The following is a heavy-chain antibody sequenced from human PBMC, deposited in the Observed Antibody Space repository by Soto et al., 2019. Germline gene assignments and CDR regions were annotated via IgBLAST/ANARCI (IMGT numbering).Heavy chain of an antibody. CDR3: AREKDILTGYYGNWFDP. J-gene: IGHJ5*02. Sequence: GGSLRLSCAASGFTFSSYWMSWVRQAPGKGLEWVANIKQDGSEKYYVDSVKGRFTISRDNAKNSLYLQMNSLRAEDTAVYYCAREKDILTGYYGNWFDPWGQGTLVTVSS. V-gene: IGHV3-7*01. CDR1: GFTFSSYW. CDR2: IKQDGSEK. D-gene: IGHD3-9*01.